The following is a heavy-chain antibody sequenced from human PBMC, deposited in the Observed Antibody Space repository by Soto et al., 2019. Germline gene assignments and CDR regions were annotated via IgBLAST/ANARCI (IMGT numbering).Heavy chain of an antibody. D-gene: IGHD3-16*01. CDR3: ATDVELWTTSGLGGVY. CDR1: GLTFNNAW. J-gene: IGHJ4*02. Sequence: GGSLRLSCVASGLTFNNAWMTWVRQAPGKGLEWVGRIKGKSDGGTTDYAPPVKGRFTISRDALKNPLYLQMNSLNTEDTAVYYCATDVELWTTSGLGGVYWGQGTLVTVSS. CDR2: IKGKSDGGTT. V-gene: IGHV3-15*01.